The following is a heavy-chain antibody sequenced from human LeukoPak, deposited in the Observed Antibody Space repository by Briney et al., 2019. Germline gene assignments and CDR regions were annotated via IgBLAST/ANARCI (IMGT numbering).Heavy chain of an antibody. CDR3: VRAKRETSTRPWTSGMDV. D-gene: IGHD6-6*01. Sequence: PGGSLRLSCAASGFTLSGYDIHWVRQAIGKGLDWVSGIGSAGDKYHAGSERGRFIISRENAENFVYLQMNGLRAEDTAIYYCVRAKRETSTRPWTSGMDVWGQGTTVTVSS. CDR2: IGSAGDK. CDR1: GFTLSGYD. V-gene: IGHV3-13*01. J-gene: IGHJ6*02.